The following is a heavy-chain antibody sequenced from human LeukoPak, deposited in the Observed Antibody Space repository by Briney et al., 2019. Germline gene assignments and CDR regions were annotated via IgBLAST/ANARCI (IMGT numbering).Heavy chain of an antibody. CDR3: EGVRGVRGFYFDY. CDR1: GFTFSSYA. D-gene: IGHD3-10*01. J-gene: IGHJ4*02. CDR2: ISYDGSNK. Sequence: SGRSLRLSCAASGFTFSSYAMHWVRQAPGKGLEWVAVISYDGSNKYYADSVKGRFTISRDNSTNTLYLQMNSLRAEDTAVYYCEGVRGVRGFYFDYWGQGTLVTVSS. V-gene: IGHV3-30*04.